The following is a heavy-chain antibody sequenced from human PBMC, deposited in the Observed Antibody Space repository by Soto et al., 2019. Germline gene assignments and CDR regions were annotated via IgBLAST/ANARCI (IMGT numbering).Heavy chain of an antibody. CDR1: GGSISSYY. Sequence: SETLSLTCTVSGGSISSYYWSWIRQPPGKGLEWIGYIYYSGSTNYNPSLKSRVTISVDTSKNQFSLKLSSATAADTAVYYCARDRKSSGYYYSSYYYYGMDVWGQGTTVTVS. CDR2: IYYSGST. CDR3: ARDRKSSGYYYSSYYYYGMDV. J-gene: IGHJ6*02. V-gene: IGHV4-59*01. D-gene: IGHD3-22*01.